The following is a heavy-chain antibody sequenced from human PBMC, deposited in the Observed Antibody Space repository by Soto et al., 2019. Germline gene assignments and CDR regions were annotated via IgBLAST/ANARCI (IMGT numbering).Heavy chain of an antibody. V-gene: IGHV4-31*03. D-gene: IGHD3-10*01. CDR2: IYYTGNT. CDR1: GGSISSGGYY. Sequence: QVQLQESGPGLVKPSQTLSLTCTVSGGSISSGGYYWIWLRQHPGKGLEWIGYIYYTGNTFYNPSLRSRVTISEDTSKNQFSLKLSSVTAADTAVYYCARGEASMVRGVSNWFDPWGQGTLVTVSS. J-gene: IGHJ5*02. CDR3: ARGEASMVRGVSNWFDP.